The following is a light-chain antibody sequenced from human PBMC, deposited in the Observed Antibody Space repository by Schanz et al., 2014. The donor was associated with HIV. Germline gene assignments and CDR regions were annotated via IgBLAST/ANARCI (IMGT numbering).Light chain of an antibody. V-gene: IGLV2-8*01. CDR2: EVS. J-gene: IGLJ3*02. Sequence: QSALTQPASVSGSPGQSISISCTGTSGDVGSYNYVSWYQQHPGKAPKLMIYEVSKRPPGVPDRFSGSKSGNTASLTVSGLQPEDEANYYCAAWDDSLSGWVFGGGTKLTVL. CDR1: SGDVGSYNY. CDR3: AAWDDSLSGWV.